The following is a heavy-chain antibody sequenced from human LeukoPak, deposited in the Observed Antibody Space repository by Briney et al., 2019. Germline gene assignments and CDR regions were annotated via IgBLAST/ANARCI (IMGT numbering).Heavy chain of an antibody. CDR2: ISSSGSTI. Sequence: PGGSLRLSCAASGFTLSSYEMNWVRQAPGKGLEWVSYISSSGSTIYYADSVKGRFTISRDNAKNSLYLQMNSLRAEDTAVYYCARGGVMSEQWLVHWGQGTLVTVSS. CDR3: ARGGVMSEQWLVH. V-gene: IGHV3-48*03. J-gene: IGHJ4*02. CDR1: GFTLSSYE. D-gene: IGHD6-19*01.